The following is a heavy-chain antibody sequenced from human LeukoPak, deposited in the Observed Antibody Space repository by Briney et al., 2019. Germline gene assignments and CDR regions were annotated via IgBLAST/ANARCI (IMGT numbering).Heavy chain of an antibody. V-gene: IGHV3-21*01. D-gene: IGHD4-23*01. J-gene: IGHJ4*02. Sequence: GGSLRLSCAASGFTFSSYSMNWVRQAPGKGLEWVSSISSSSSSYIYYADSVKGRFTISRDNAKNSLYLQMNSLRAEDTAVYYCARDRGGWTTVVTRKLDYYFDYWGQGTLVTVSS. CDR1: GFTFSSYS. CDR3: ARDRGGWTTVVTRKLDYYFDY. CDR2: ISSSSSSYI.